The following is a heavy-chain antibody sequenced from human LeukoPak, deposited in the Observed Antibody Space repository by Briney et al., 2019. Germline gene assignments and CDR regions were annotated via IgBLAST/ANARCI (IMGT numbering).Heavy chain of an antibody. CDR3: ARERPPYYFVY. V-gene: IGHV3-11*01. J-gene: IGHJ4*02. CDR2: ISSSGSTI. CDR1: GFTFSDYY. Sequence: GGSLRLSCAASGFTFSDYYMSWIRQARGKGLEWVSYISSSGSTIYYADSVKGRFTISRDNAKNSLYLQMNSLRAEDTAVYYCARERPPYYFVYWGQGTLVTVSS.